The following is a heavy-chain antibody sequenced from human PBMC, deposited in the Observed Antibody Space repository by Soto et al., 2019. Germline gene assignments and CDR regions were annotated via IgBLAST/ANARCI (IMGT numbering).Heavy chain of an antibody. Sequence: GGSLRLSCAASGFTFSSYAMHWVRQAPGKGLEWVAVISYDGSNKYYADSVKGRFTISRDNSKNTLYLQMNSLRAEDTAVYYCARDIQYSGSYFDYWGQGTLVTVSS. J-gene: IGHJ4*02. V-gene: IGHV3-30-3*01. D-gene: IGHD1-26*01. CDR2: ISYDGSNK. CDR3: ARDIQYSGSYFDY. CDR1: GFTFSSYA.